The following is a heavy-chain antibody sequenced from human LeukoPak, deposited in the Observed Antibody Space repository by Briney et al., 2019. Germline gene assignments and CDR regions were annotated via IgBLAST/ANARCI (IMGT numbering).Heavy chain of an antibody. Sequence: GGSLRLSCAASGFTFSDHYMDWVRQAPGKGLEWVGRTRNKANSYTTEYAASVKGRFTISRDDSKNSLYLQMNSLKTEDTAVYYCARGEVGANYYYYGMDVWGQGTTVTVSS. CDR3: ARGEVGANYYYYGMDV. J-gene: IGHJ6*02. CDR2: TRNKANSYTT. V-gene: IGHV3-72*01. D-gene: IGHD1-26*01. CDR1: GFTFSDHY.